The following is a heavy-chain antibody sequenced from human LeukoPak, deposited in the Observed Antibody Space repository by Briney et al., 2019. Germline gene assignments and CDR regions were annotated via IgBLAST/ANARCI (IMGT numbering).Heavy chain of an antibody. CDR3: ARGQDYGDPNDAFDI. V-gene: IGHV4-34*01. CDR2: INHSGST. J-gene: IGHJ3*02. CDR1: GGSFSGYY. Sequence: SETLSLTCAVYGGSFSGYYWSWIRQPPGKGLEWIGEINHSGSTNYNPSLKSRVTISVDTSKNQFSLKLSSVTAAGTAVYYCARGQDYGDPNDAFDIWGQGTMVTVSS. D-gene: IGHD4-17*01.